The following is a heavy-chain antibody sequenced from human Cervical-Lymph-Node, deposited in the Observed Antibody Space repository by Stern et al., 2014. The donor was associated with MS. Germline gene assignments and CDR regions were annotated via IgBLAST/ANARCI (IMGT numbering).Heavy chain of an antibody. Sequence: EAQLVESGGDLVQPGGSLRLSCAASGLTLSTYWMNWVRPAPGKGLEWVAIIEKDGSETIYVDSVKGRFTISRDNSKNSLYLQMTSLRAEDTAVYFCAGGLGWDHHHWGQGTLVTVSS. V-gene: IGHV3-7*01. CDR2: IEKDGSET. CDR1: GLTLSTYW. CDR3: AGGLGWDHHH. J-gene: IGHJ5*02. D-gene: IGHD1-26*01.